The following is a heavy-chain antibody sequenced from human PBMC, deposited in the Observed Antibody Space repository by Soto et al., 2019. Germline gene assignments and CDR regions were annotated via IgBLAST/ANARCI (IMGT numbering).Heavy chain of an antibody. Sequence: QVQLVQSGAEVKKPGASVKVSCKASGYTFTSYDISWVRQAPGQGLEWMGWISTYNGNTNYAQKLQGRVTMTTDTSTSPASMELRSLRSDDTAVYYCARGFRVAATRWWFDPWGQGTLVTVSS. V-gene: IGHV1-18*01. D-gene: IGHD2-15*01. CDR3: ARGFRVAATRWWFDP. J-gene: IGHJ5*02. CDR1: GYTFTSYD. CDR2: ISTYNGNT.